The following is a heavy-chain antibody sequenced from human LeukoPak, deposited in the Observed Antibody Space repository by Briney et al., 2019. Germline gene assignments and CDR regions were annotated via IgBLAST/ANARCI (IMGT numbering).Heavy chain of an antibody. V-gene: IGHV1-2*02. J-gene: IGHJ4*02. CDR1: GYTFTSYY. CDR2: INPNSGGT. Sequence: GASVKVSCKASGYTFTSYYMHWVRQAPGQGLEWMGWINPNSGGTNYAQKFQGRVTMTRDTSISTAYMELSRLRSDDTAVYYCARDIISGWYYFDYWGQGTLVTVSS. CDR3: ARDIISGWYYFDY. D-gene: IGHD6-19*01.